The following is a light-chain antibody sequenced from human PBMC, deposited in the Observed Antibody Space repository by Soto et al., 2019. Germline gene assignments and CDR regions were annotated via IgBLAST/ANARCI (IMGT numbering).Light chain of an antibody. J-gene: IGKJ2*01. CDR3: QQRT. CDR2: DAS. V-gene: IGKV3-11*01. Sequence: EIVLTQSPATLSLSPGERATLSCRASQSVSSYLAWDQQKPGQAPRLLIYDASNRATGIPARFSGSGSGTDFTLTISSLEPEDFAVYYCQQRTFGQGTKLEIK. CDR1: QSVSSY.